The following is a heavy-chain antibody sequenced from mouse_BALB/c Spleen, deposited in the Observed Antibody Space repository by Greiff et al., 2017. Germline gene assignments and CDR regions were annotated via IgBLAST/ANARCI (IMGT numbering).Heavy chain of an antibody. J-gene: IGHJ3*01. CDR3: ARDRGLLRLFAY. CDR2: IWAGGST. D-gene: IGHD1-2*01. Sequence: VQVVESGPGLVAPSQSLSITCTVSGFSLTSYGVHWVRQPPGKGLEWLGVIWAGGSTNYNSALMSRLSISKDNSKSQVFLKMNSLQTDDTAMYYCARDRGLLRLFAYWGQGTLVTVSA. CDR1: GFSLTSYG. V-gene: IGHV2-9*02.